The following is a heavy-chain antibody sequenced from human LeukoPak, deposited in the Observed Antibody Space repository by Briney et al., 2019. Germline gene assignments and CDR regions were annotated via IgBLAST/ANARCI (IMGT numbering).Heavy chain of an antibody. Sequence: PGGSLRLSCAASGFTFSSYWMHWVRQVPGKGLVWVSRINSDGSSTSYADSVKGRFTISRDNAKNTLYVQMSSLRAEDTAVYYCSTGSGHAFDIWGRGTVVTVSS. J-gene: IGHJ3*02. D-gene: IGHD3-10*01. V-gene: IGHV3-74*01. CDR1: GFTFSSYW. CDR2: INSDGSST. CDR3: STGSGHAFDI.